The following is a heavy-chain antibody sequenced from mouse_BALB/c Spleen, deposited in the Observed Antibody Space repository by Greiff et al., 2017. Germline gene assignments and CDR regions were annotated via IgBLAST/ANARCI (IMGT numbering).Heavy chain of an antibody. Sequence: ESGPGLVKPSQSLSLTCTVTGYSITSDYAWNWIRQFPGNKLEWMGYISYSGSTSYNPSLKSRISITRDTSKNQFFLQLNSVTTEDTATYYCARAYYYFDYWGQGTTLTVSS. D-gene: IGHD1-1*01. CDR3: ARAYYYFDY. J-gene: IGHJ2*01. CDR1: GYSITSDYA. CDR2: ISYSGST. V-gene: IGHV3-2*02.